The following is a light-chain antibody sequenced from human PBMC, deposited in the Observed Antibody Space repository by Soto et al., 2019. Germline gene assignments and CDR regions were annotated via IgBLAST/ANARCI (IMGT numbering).Light chain of an antibody. Sequence: EIVLTQSAGTLSLSPGERATLSCRASQSVSSSYLAWYQQTPGQAPRLLIYGASSRATGIPDRFSGSGSGTDLTLTIRRLEAEDFALYYCQQYVSLALTFGPGTKVEIK. CDR1: QSVSSSY. CDR2: GAS. CDR3: QQYVSLALT. J-gene: IGKJ1*01. V-gene: IGKV3-20*01.